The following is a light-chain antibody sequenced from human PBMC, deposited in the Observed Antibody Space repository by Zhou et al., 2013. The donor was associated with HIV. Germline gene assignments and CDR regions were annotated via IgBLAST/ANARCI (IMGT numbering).Light chain of an antibody. CDR3: MQGTQWPPT. CDR1: QSLVYSDGNTY. CDR2: KAS. Sequence: GQPASMSCTSSQSLVYSDGNTYLNWYHQTPGQSPRRLIFKASKRDSGVPERFSASGSGSNFTLEIATVESEDVGTYFCMQGTQWPPTFGQGT. V-gene: IGKV2-30*01. J-gene: IGKJ2*01.